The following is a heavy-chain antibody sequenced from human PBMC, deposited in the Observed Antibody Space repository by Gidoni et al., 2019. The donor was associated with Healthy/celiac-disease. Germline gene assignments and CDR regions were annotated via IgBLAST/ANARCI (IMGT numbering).Heavy chain of an antibody. CDR1: GFTFSSYG. Sequence: QVQLVESGGGVVQPGRSLRLSCAASGFTFSSYGLHWVRQAPGKGLEWVAVISYDGSNKYYADSVKGRFTISRDNSKNTLYLQMNSLRAEDTAVYYCAKDLTTRIAVAGLDYWGQGTLVTVSS. J-gene: IGHJ4*02. V-gene: IGHV3-30*18. CDR3: AKDLTTRIAVAGLDY. D-gene: IGHD6-19*01. CDR2: ISYDGSNK.